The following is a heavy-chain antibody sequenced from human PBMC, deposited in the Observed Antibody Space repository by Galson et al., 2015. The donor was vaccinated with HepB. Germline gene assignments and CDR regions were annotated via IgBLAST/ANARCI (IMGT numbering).Heavy chain of an antibody. CDR2: TYYRSKWYN. J-gene: IGHJ6*03. CDR1: GDSVSSNSAA. V-gene: IGHV6-1*01. Sequence: CAISGDSVSSNSAAWNWIRQSPSRGLEWLGRTYYRSKWYNDYAVSVKSRIIINPDTPKNQFSLQLSSVTPEDSAVYYCARDWSRAVPAALTTYYYYFMDVWGKGTTVTVSS. D-gene: IGHD2-2*01. CDR3: ARDWSRAVPAALTTYYYYFMDV.